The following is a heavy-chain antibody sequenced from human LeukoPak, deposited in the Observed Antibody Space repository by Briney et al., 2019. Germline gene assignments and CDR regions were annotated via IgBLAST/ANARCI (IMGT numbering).Heavy chain of an antibody. D-gene: IGHD6-19*01. Sequence: SVKVSCKASGGTFSSYAISWVRQAPGQGLEWMGRIIPIFGIANYAQKFQGRVTITADKSTSTAYMEPSSLRSEDTAVYYCARDETGYSSGWYPNYFDYWGQGTLVTVSS. CDR3: ARDETGYSSGWYPNYFDY. J-gene: IGHJ4*02. CDR1: GGTFSSYA. V-gene: IGHV1-69*04. CDR2: IIPIFGIA.